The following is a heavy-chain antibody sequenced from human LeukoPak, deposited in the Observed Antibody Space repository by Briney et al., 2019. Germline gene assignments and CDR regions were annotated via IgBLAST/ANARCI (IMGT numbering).Heavy chain of an antibody. J-gene: IGHJ4*02. CDR2: ISSSSSTI. Sequence: TGGSLRLSCAASGFTFSSYSMNWVRQAPGKGLEWVSYISSSSSTIYYADSVKGRFTISRDNAKNSLYLQMNSLRAEDTAVYYCARPRRRDGYILVSWGQGTLVTVSS. CDR1: GFTFSSYS. V-gene: IGHV3-48*04. CDR3: ARPRRRDGYILVS. D-gene: IGHD5-24*01.